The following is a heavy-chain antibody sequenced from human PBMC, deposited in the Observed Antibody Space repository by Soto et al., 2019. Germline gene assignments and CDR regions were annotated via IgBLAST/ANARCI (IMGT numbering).Heavy chain of an antibody. J-gene: IGHJ4*02. D-gene: IGHD2-15*01. CDR1: GFTFSSYA. Sequence: PGGSLRLSCAASGFTFSSYAMSWVRQAPGKGLEWVSAISGSGGSTYYADSVKGRFTISRDNSKNTLYLQMNSLRAEDTAVYYCAKSVRLGYCSGGSCYPTPSNLDFCFDYWGQGTLVTVSS. CDR3: AKSVRLGYCSGGSCYPTPSNLDFCFDY. V-gene: IGHV3-23*01. CDR2: ISGSGGST.